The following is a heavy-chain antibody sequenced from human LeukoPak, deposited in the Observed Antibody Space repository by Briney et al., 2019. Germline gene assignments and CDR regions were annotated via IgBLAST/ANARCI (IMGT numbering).Heavy chain of an antibody. CDR3: ARDGDYYDSSGYGPNAFDI. CDR1: GFTFDDYG. CDR2: INWNGGST. D-gene: IGHD3-22*01. J-gene: IGHJ3*02. V-gene: IGHV3-20*04. Sequence: PGGSLRLSCAASGFTFDDYGMSWVRQAPGKGLEWVSGINWNGGSTGYADSVKGRFTISRDNAKNSLYLQMNSLRAEDTALYYCARDGDYYDSSGYGPNAFDIWGQGTMVTVSS.